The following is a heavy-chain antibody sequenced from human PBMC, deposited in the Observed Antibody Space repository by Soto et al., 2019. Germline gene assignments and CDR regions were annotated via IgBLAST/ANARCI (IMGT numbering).Heavy chain of an antibody. CDR1: GYSFTSYW. V-gene: IGHV5-51*01. D-gene: IGHD6-19*01. J-gene: IGHJ4*02. CDR2: IYPGDSEI. Sequence: GESLKISCKASGYSFTSYWIGWVRQMPGKGLEWMGIIYPGDSEIRYSPSFQGQVTMSADKSTSTAYLQWNSLKASDTAMYYCVRSDNGGWYTFDYWGQGIPVTVSS. CDR3: VRSDNGGWYTFDY.